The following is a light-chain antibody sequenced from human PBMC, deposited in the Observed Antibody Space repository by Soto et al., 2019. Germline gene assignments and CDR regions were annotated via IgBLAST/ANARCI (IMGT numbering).Light chain of an antibody. CDR1: SSDVGGYIY. V-gene: IGLV2-14*01. J-gene: IGLJ1*01. CDR2: EVS. Sequence: QSALTQPASVSGSPGQSITISCTGTSSDVGGYIYVSWYQQHPGKAPKLMIYEVSNRPSRVSNRFSGSKSGNTASLTISGLQAEDEADYYCSSYTRSSTPYVYGTGTKLTVL. CDR3: SSYTRSSTPYV.